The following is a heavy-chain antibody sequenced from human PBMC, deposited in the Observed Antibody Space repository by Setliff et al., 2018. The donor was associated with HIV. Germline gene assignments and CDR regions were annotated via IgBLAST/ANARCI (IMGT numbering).Heavy chain of an antibody. D-gene: IGHD4-4*01. CDR1: GGSINSGNYY. J-gene: IGHJ3*02. V-gene: IGHV4-61*02. CDR3: ARDGETTVMGDAFDI. Sequence: KPSETLSLTCTVSGGSINSGNYYWSWIRQPAGKGLEWIGRIYTSGRTKYNPSLKSRVTISVDTSKNQFSLKLSSVTAADTAVYYCARDGETTVMGDAFDIWGQGTMVTVSS. CDR2: IYTSGRT.